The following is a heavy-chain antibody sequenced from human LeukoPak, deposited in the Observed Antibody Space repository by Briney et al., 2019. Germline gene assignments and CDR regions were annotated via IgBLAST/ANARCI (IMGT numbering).Heavy chain of an antibody. D-gene: IGHD6-19*01. Sequence: SETLSLTCTVSGGSISSSSYYWGWIRQPPGKGLEWIGSIYYSGSTYYNPSLKSRVTISVDTSKNQFSLKLSSVTAADTAVYYCARLQVAGSEALDYWDQGTLVTVSS. V-gene: IGHV4-39*01. CDR3: ARLQVAGSEALDY. CDR1: GGSISSSSYY. CDR2: IYYSGST. J-gene: IGHJ4*02.